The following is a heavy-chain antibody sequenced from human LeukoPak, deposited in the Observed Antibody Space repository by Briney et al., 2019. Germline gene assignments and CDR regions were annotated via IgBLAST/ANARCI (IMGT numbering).Heavy chain of an antibody. CDR1: GSTFSSYA. D-gene: IGHD3-9*01. J-gene: IGHJ6*02. V-gene: IGHV3-30*04. Sequence: PGRSLRLSCAASGSTFSSYAMHWVRQAPGKGLEWVAVISYDGSNKYYADSVKGRFTISRDNSKNTLYLQMNSLRAEDTAVYYCARDRQEYDILTGSHYYYGMDVWGQGTTVTVSS. CDR2: ISYDGSNK. CDR3: ARDRQEYDILTGSHYYYGMDV.